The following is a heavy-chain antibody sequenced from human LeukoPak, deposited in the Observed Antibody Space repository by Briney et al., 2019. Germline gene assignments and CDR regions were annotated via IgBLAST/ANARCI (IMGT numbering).Heavy chain of an antibody. CDR2: ISGSGGST. V-gene: IGHV3-23*01. CDR3: ARDLNPRSTRHFDY. Sequence: PGGSLRLSCAASGFTFSSYAMSWVRQAPGKGLEWVSAISGSGGSTYYADSVKGRFTISRDNAKNTLYLQMNSLRAEDTAVYYCARDLNPRSTRHFDYWGQGTLVTVSS. D-gene: IGHD2-2*01. J-gene: IGHJ4*02. CDR1: GFTFSSYA.